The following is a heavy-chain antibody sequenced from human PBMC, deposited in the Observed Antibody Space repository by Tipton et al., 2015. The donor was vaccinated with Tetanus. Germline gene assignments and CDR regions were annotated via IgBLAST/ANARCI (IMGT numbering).Heavy chain of an antibody. CDR3: ARTAIFGVITYRACDL. CDR2: IYYLGNT. Sequence: TLSLTCTVSGISVSTSDYYWSWVRQPPGKELEWIGYIYYLGNTAYNPSLQSRVSMSVDTSKKQFSLRLNSVAAADTAIYYCARTAIFGVITYRACDLWGLGTMVTVSS. CDR1: GISVSTSDYY. D-gene: IGHD3-3*01. V-gene: IGHV4-61*08. J-gene: IGHJ3*01.